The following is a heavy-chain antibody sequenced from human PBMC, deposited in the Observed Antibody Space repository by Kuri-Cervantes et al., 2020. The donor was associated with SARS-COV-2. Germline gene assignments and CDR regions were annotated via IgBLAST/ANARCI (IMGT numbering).Heavy chain of an antibody. CDR1: GFTFGDYA. CDR3: TTLIGRGKGTFDL. J-gene: IGHJ4*02. D-gene: IGHD2-21*01. CDR2: IRSKAYGGTT. V-gene: IGHV3-49*04. Sequence: GESLKISCTASGFTFGDYATSWVRQAPGKGLEWVGFIRSKAYGGTTEYAASVKGRFTISRDDSKSIAYLQMNSLKTEDTAVYYCTTLIGRGKGTFDLWGQGTLVTVSS.